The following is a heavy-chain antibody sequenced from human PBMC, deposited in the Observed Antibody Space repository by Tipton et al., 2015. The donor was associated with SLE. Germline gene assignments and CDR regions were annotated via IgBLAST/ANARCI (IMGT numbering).Heavy chain of an antibody. CDR3: ARDRGQDSYGWPDAFDI. J-gene: IGHJ3*02. D-gene: IGHD5-18*01. CDR1: GYTFTSYG. CDR2: ISGYNGNT. Sequence: QVQLVQSGAEVKKPGASVKVSCKASGYTFTSYGISWVRQAPGQGLEWMGWISGYNGNTNYAQKFQGRVTMTTDTSTSTAYMELSGLRSDDTAVYYCARDRGQDSYGWPDAFDIWGQGTMVTVSS. V-gene: IGHV1-18*01.